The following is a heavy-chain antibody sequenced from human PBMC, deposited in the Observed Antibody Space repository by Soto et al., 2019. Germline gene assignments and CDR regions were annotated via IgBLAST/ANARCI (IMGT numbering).Heavy chain of an antibody. CDR1: GGSVSSGSYY. V-gene: IGHV4-61*01. J-gene: IGHJ5*02. D-gene: IGHD6-6*01. CDR2: IYYSGST. CDR3: ARGRIAARPTFLSWFDP. Sequence: SETLSVTCTVSGGSVSSGSYYWSWIRQPPGKGLEWIGYIYYSGSTNYNPSLKSRVTISVDTSKNQFSLKLSSVTAADTAVYYCARGRIAARPTFLSWFDPWGQGTLVSVSS.